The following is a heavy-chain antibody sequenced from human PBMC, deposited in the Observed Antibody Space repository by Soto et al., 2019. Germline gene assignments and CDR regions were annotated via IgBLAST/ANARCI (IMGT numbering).Heavy chain of an antibody. J-gene: IGHJ4*02. CDR1: VFTFSSYA. D-gene: IGHD6-6*01. V-gene: IGHV3-23*01. Sequence: VGSLRLSCAASVFTFSSYAMSWVRQTPGKWLEWVSAISGSGGSTYYADSVKGRFTISRDNSKNTLYLQMNSLRAEDTAVYYCANTLNSSSFAYRGLGTRVTVSS. CDR3: ANTLNSSSFAY. CDR2: ISGSGGST.